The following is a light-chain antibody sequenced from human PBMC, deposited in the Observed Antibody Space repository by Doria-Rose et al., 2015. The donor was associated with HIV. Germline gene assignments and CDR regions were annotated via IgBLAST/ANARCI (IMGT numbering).Light chain of an antibody. V-gene: IGKV1-13*02. Sequence: IRLTQSPSSLSASVGDRVTITCRASQGIISSLAWYQHKPGRPPKLLIFAVSKLASGAPSRFTGSGSGTDFTLTINNLQPEDFATYYCQHFHSYPHGTFGQGTRLEI. CDR2: AVS. CDR1: QGIISS. CDR3: QHFHSYPHGT. J-gene: IGKJ5*01.